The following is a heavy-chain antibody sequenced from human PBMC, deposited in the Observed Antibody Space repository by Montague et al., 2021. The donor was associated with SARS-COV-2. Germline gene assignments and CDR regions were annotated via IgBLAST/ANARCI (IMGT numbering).Heavy chain of an antibody. D-gene: IGHD4-11*01. V-gene: IGHV4-34*01. Sequence: SETLSLTCTVYGGSFSGHYWSWIRQPPGKGLEWIGEINHSGSTNYNPSLKSRVTISVDTSKNQFSLKLSSVTAADTAVYYCARGLPVTTPYYYYGMDVWGQGTTVTVSS. CDR2: INHSGST. CDR1: GGSFSGHY. CDR3: ARGLPVTTPYYYYGMDV. J-gene: IGHJ6*02.